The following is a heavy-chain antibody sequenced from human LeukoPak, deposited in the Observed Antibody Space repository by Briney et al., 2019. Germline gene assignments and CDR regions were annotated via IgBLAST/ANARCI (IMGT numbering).Heavy chain of an antibody. CDR1: GYTFTSYG. D-gene: IGHD5-12*01. V-gene: IGHV1-18*01. J-gene: IGHJ4*02. CDR3: AREETSGYLNDY. Sequence: ASVKVSYKASGYTFTSYGISWVRQAPGQGLEWMGWISAYNGNTNYAQKLQGRVTMTTDTSTSTAYMELRSLRSDDTAVYYCAREETSGYLNDYWGQGTLVTVSS. CDR2: ISAYNGNT.